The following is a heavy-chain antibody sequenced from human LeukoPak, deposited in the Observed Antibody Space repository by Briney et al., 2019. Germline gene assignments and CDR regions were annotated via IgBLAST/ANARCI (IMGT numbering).Heavy chain of an antibody. CDR2: INSDGSST. J-gene: IGHJ4*02. CDR3: ARGSGGNPVSY. V-gene: IGHV3-74*01. D-gene: IGHD4-23*01. Sequence: LAGGSLRLSCAASGFTFSSYWMHWVRQAPGKGLVWVSRINSDGSSTSYADSVKGRFTISRDNARNTLYLQMNSLRADDTAVYYCARGSGGNPVSYWGQGTLVTVSS. CDR1: GFTFSSYW.